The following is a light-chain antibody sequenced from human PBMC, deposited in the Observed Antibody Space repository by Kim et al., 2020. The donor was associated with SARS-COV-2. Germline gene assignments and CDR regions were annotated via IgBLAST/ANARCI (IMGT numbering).Light chain of an antibody. Sequence: ASVADRVTITCRASQSISSYLNWYQQNPGKAPKLLIYAASSLQSGVPSRFSGSGSGTDFTLTISSLQPEDFATYYCQQSYSTPYSFGQGTKVDIK. J-gene: IGKJ2*03. CDR3: QQSYSTPYS. CDR2: AAS. CDR1: QSISSY. V-gene: IGKV1-39*01.